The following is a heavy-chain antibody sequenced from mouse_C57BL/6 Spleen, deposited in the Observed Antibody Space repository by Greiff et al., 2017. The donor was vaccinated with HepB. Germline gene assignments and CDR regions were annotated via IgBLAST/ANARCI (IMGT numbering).Heavy chain of an antibody. CDR1: GYTFTDYN. V-gene: IGHV1-18*01. Sequence: EVQLQQSGPELVKPGASVKIPCKASGYTFTDYNMDWVKQSHGKSLEWIGDINPNNGGTIYNQKFKGKATLTVDKSSSTAYMELRSLTSEDTAVYYCARFRRYSNHYYAMDYWGQGTSVTVSS. J-gene: IGHJ4*01. D-gene: IGHD2-5*01. CDR2: INPNNGGT. CDR3: ARFRRYSNHYYAMDY.